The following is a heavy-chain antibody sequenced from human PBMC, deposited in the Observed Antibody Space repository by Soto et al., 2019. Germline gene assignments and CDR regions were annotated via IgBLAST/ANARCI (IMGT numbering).Heavy chain of an antibody. J-gene: IGHJ4*02. CDR1: GFTFSSYV. CDR2: ISYDGSNK. V-gene: IGHV3-30*18. D-gene: IGHD3-9*01. CDR3: AKIAVLRYFDWSLDY. Sequence: PGGSLRLSCVASGFTFSSYVMHWGRQAPGKGLEWVAVISYDGSNKYYADSVKGRFTISRDNSKNTLYLQMNSLRAEDTAVYYCAKIAVLRYFDWSLDYWGQGTLVTVSS.